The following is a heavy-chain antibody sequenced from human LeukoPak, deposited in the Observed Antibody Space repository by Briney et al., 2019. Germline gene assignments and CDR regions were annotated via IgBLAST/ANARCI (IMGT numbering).Heavy chain of an antibody. D-gene: IGHD1-26*01. CDR1: GFTFSSYS. CDR2: ISSSSSYI. CDR3: ARDLREGSWAFDI. Sequence: PGGSLRLSCAGSGFTFSSYSMNWVRQAPGKGLEWVSSISSSSSYIYYADSVKGRFTISRDNAKNSLYLQMNSLRAEDTAVYYCARDLREGSWAFDIWGQGTMVTVSS. V-gene: IGHV3-21*01. J-gene: IGHJ3*02.